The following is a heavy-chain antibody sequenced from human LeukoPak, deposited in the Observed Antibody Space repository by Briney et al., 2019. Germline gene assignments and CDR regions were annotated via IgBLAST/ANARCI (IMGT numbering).Heavy chain of an antibody. Sequence: GGSLRLSCAASGFTVSSNYVTWVRQAPGKGLEWVSLIYSGDSTYYADSVKGRFTMSRDNSKNTLYLQMNSLRVEDTAVYYCARDGRWLQLAPDAFDIWGQGTMVTVSS. CDR2: IYSGDST. D-gene: IGHD5-24*01. CDR1: GFTVSSNY. J-gene: IGHJ3*02. CDR3: ARDGRWLQLAPDAFDI. V-gene: IGHV3-66*01.